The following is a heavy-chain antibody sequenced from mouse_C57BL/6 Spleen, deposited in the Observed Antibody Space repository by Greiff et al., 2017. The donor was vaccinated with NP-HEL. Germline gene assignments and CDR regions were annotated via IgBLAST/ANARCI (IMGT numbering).Heavy chain of an antibody. CDR3: ARFDGYYGDYFDY. CDR2: INPYNGDT. Sequence: EVQLQQSGPELVKPGDSVKISCKASGYSFTGYFMNWVMQSHGKSLEWIGRINPYNGDTFYNQKFKGKATLTVDKSSSTAHMELRSLTSEDSAVYYCARFDGYYGDYFDYWGQGTTLTVSS. D-gene: IGHD2-3*01. V-gene: IGHV1-20*01. CDR1: GYSFTGYF. J-gene: IGHJ2*01.